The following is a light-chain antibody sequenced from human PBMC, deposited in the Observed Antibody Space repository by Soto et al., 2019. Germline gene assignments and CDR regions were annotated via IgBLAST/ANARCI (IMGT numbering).Light chain of an antibody. CDR1: QSVSSY. V-gene: IGKV3-11*01. CDR3: QQYGNSPRT. Sequence: EIVLTQSPATLSLSPGERATLSCRASQSVSSYLAWYQQKPGQAPRLLIYDASNRATGIPARFSGSGSGTDFTLSISRLEPEDFAVYYCQQYGNSPRTFGQGTKVDIK. J-gene: IGKJ1*01. CDR2: DAS.